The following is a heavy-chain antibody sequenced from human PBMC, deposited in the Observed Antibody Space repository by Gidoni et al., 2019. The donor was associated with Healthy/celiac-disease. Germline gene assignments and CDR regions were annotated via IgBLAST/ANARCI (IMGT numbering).Heavy chain of an antibody. J-gene: IGHJ4*01. CDR2: IYTSGST. CDR1: GGSISSGSYY. Sequence: QVQLQESGPGLVKPSQTLSLTCTVSGGSISSGSYYWGWIRQPAGKGLEWIGRIYTSGSTNYTPSLKSRVTISVDTSKNQFSLRLSSVPAADTAVYSCARFELVRDYFAYWCHGTLVTVSS. CDR3: ARFELVRDYFAY. D-gene: IGHD6-13*01. V-gene: IGHV4-61*02.